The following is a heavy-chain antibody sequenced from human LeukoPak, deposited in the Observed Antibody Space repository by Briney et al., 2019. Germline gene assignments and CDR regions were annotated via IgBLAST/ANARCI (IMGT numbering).Heavy chain of an antibody. CDR1: DGSINSYY. J-gene: IGHJ6*02. CDR2: IYYNGNT. Sequence: PSETLSLTCSVSDGSINSYYWNWIRRPPGEGLEWIWYIYYNGNTNYSPSLKSRVTMSVDTSKNLFSLKVSSVTAADTAVYYCARGRSNYYGMDVWGQGTTVTVSS. CDR3: ARGRSNYYGMDV. D-gene: IGHD1-26*01. V-gene: IGHV4-59*01.